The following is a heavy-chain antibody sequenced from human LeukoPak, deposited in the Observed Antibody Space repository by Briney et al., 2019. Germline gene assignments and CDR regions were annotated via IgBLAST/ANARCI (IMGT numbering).Heavy chain of an antibody. D-gene: IGHD3-22*01. Sequence: PGRSLRLACSAAGFTVGDYSMSWVRQAPGKGLEWVGFIRSKAYGGTTEYAASVKGRFTISGDDSTSIAYLQMNSLKTEDTAAYYSTRGGYYDSSGYPYFDYCGQGTLVAVSS. J-gene: IGHJ4*02. CDR3: TRGGYYDSSGYPYFDY. CDR2: IRSKAYGGTT. V-gene: IGHV3-49*04. CDR1: GFTVGDYS.